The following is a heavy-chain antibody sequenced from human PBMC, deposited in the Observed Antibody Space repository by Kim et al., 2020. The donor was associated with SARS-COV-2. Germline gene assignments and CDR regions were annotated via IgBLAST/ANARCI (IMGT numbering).Heavy chain of an antibody. D-gene: IGHD2-15*01. J-gene: IGHJ4*02. CDR3: AKRPDSGGRQIDY. CDR2: ISGRGGTT. Sequence: GGSLRLSCAASGFTFSNCAMSWVRQAPGKGLEWVSVISGRGGTTYYADSVKGRFTISRDNSKNTLYLQMNSLRAEDTAVYYCAKRPDSGGRQIDYWGQGTLVTVSS. V-gene: IGHV3-23*01. CDR1: GFTFSNCA.